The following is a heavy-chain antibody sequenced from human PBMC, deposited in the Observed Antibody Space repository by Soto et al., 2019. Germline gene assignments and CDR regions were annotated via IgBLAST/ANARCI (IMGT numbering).Heavy chain of an antibody. CDR3: AKDQYRHVSRTYYVTGWDY. D-gene: IGHD3-10*01. J-gene: IGHJ4*02. CDR1: GVTFTTHE. V-gene: IGHV1-69*01. CDR2: ITPIFGTT. Sequence: QAQLVQSGVEVRKTGSSVKVSCKASGVTFTTHEFSWVRQAPGQGLEGMGGITPIFGTTKYAHKFQDRVTITADESTATTYMELSSLRSDDTAIYYCAKDQYRHVSRTYYVTGWDYWGQGTLVTVSS.